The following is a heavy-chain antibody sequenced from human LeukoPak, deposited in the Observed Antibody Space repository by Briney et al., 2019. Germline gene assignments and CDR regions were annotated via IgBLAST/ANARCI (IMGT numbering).Heavy chain of an antibody. CDR2: MDPNSGNT. D-gene: IGHD3-22*01. J-gene: IGHJ4*02. V-gene: IGHV1-8*01. Sequence: ASVKVSCKASGYTFTSYDINWVRQATGQGLEWMGWMDPNSGNTGYAQKFQGRLIMTRNTSISTTYMELSSLRSEDTAVYYCARDDDSSEYWGQGTLVTVSS. CDR1: GYTFTSYD. CDR3: ARDDDSSEY.